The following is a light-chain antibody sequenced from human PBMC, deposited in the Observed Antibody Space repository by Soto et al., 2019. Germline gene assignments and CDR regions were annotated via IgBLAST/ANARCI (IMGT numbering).Light chain of an antibody. J-gene: IGLJ2*01. Sequence: QSVLTQPPSVSGAPGQRVTISCTGSSSNIGAGYDLHWYQQLPGAAPKLLIYGNTNRPSGVPDRFSGSKSGTSASLAITGLQAVDEADYYCQSYDNSLGGSVFGGGTKLTVL. CDR1: SSNIGAGYD. V-gene: IGLV1-40*01. CDR2: GNT. CDR3: QSYDNSLGGSV.